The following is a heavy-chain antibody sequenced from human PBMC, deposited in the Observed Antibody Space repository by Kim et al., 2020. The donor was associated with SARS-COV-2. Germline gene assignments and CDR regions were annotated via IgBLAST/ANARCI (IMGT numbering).Heavy chain of an antibody. Sequence: SETLSLTCTVSRGTINTGVYYWGWIRQSPGKGLECIGSINLSGSTFYNPSLESRVAIDIDTSENQFSLRLSSVVAADTAVYYCVTSSYVVRNYDAWGPGTLVTVSS. CDR3: VTSSYVVRNYDA. CDR1: RGTINTGVYY. J-gene: IGHJ5*02. V-gene: IGHV4-39*01. D-gene: IGHD3-10*02. CDR2: INLSGST.